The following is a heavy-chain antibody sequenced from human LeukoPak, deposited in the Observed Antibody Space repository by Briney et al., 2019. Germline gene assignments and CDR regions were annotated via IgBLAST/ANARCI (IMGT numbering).Heavy chain of an antibody. CDR1: GFTISSYG. Sequence: GSLRLSCAASGFTISSYGMHWVRQAPGKGLEWVAVISYDGSNKYYADSVKGRFTISRDNSKNTLYLQMNSLRAEDTAVYYCARARPAREYYFDYWGQGTLVTVSS. CDR3: ARARPAREYYFDY. CDR2: ISYDGSNK. J-gene: IGHJ4*02. D-gene: IGHD2-2*01. V-gene: IGHV3-30-3*01.